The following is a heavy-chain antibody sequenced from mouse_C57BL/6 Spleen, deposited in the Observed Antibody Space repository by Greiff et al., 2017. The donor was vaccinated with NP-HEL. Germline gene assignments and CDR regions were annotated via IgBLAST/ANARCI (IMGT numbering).Heavy chain of an antibody. Sequence: QVQLQESGPGLVAPSQSLSITCTVSGFSLTSYAISWVRQPPGKGLEWLGVIWTGGGTNYNSAPKSRLSISTDNSKSQVFLKMNSLQTDDTARYYCAREADGYYFYAMDYWGQGTSVTVSS. CDR3: AREADGYYFYAMDY. CDR2: IWTGGGT. J-gene: IGHJ4*01. D-gene: IGHD2-3*01. V-gene: IGHV2-9-1*01. CDR1: GFSLTSYA.